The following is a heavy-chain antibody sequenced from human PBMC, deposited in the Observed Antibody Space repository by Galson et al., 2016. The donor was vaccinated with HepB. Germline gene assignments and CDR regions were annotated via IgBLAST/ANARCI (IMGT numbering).Heavy chain of an antibody. J-gene: IGHJ4*02. Sequence: LRLSCAASGFIFSKYSMNWVRQAPGEGLEWVSSISSSSTYIRYADSVKGRFTISRDNAKNSLYLQLNSLRAEDTAVYYCARVIAARFVTWVPDHWGQGTLVTVSS. V-gene: IGHV3-21*01. CDR3: ARVIAARFVTWVPDH. CDR2: ISSSSTYI. D-gene: IGHD6-6*01. CDR1: GFIFSKYS.